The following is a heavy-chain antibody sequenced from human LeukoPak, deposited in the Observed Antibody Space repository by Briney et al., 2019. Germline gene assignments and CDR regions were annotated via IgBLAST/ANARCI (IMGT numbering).Heavy chain of an antibody. J-gene: IGHJ4*02. Sequence: SVKVSCKASRGTFSIYAISWVRQAPGQGLEWMGGINPIFGTANYAQKFQGRVTITPDESTSTAYVELSSLRSEDTAVYYCRSGDGYNYDYWGQGTLVTVSS. CDR1: RGTFSIYA. CDR3: RSGDGYNYDY. V-gene: IGHV1-69*13. CDR2: INPIFGTA. D-gene: IGHD5-24*01.